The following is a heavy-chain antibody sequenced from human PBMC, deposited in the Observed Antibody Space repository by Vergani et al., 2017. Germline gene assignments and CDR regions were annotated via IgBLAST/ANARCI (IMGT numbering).Heavy chain of an antibody. CDR3: ANQARGSYYWVY. CDR1: GGTFSSYA. D-gene: IGHD1-26*01. CDR2: IIPIFGTA. J-gene: IGHJ4*02. Sequence: QVQLVQSVAEVKKPGSSVKVSCKASGGTFSSYAISWVRQAPGQGIELMGGIIPIFGTANYAQKFQGRVTITADESTSTAYMELSSLRSEDTAVYYCANQARGSYYWVYWGQGTLVTVSS. V-gene: IGHV1-69*01.